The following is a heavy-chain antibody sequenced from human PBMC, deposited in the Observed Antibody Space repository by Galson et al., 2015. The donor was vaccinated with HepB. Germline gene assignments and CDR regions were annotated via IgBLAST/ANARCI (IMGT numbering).Heavy chain of an antibody. Sequence: CAISGDSVSSVNAGWNWIRQSPSRGLEWLGRTYFKSKWFNDYASSVQSRITIYPDTSKNQFSLQLKSVTPEDTAVYYCARGDIGFDYWGQGTLATVSS. CDR2: TYFKSKWFN. CDR1: GDSVSSVNAG. D-gene: IGHD2-15*01. CDR3: ARGDIGFDY. V-gene: IGHV6-1*01. J-gene: IGHJ4*02.